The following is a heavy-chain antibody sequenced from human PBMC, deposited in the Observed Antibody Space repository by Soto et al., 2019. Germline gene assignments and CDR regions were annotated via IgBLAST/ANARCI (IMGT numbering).Heavy chain of an antibody. CDR3: SLGSFGYYGS. CDR2: IRNTPYGGTT. J-gene: IGHJ5*02. Sequence: DVQLVESGGGLVAPGRSLRLSCNCSGFRFSEHAMTWVRQAPGKGLEWVGFIRNTPYGGTTDYAAYVRCRFTISRDDSARLAYLQMTSLKTEDYGLYYCSLGSFGYYGSWGPGTLVTVSA. V-gene: IGHV3-49*04. CDR1: GFRFSEHA. D-gene: IGHD2-2*03.